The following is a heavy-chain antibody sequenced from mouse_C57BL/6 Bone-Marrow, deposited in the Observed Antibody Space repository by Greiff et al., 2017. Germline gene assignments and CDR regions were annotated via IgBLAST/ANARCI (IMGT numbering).Heavy chain of an antibody. J-gene: IGHJ2*01. V-gene: IGHV1-81*01. CDR1: GYTFTSYG. CDR2: IYPRSGNT. CDR3: ARRDYYGSSDDY. Sequence: VQLQQSGAELARPGASVKLSCKASGYTFTSYGISWVKQRTGQGLEWIGEIYPRSGNTYYNEKFKGKATLTADKSSSTAYMELRSLTSEDSAVYLCARRDYYGSSDDYWGQGTTLTVSS. D-gene: IGHD1-1*01.